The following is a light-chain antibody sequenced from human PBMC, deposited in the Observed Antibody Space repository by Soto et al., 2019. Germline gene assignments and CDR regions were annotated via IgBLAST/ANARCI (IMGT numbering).Light chain of an antibody. J-gene: IGKJ4*01. V-gene: IGKV3-11*01. CDR2: DAS. CDR3: QQRRNWPPLT. Sequence: PGERATLSCRTSQSVSSYLAWYQQKPGQAPRLLIYDASNRATGIPARFSGSGSGTDFTLTISSLEPEDFAVYYCQQRRNWPPLTFGGGTKVEIK. CDR1: QSVSSY.